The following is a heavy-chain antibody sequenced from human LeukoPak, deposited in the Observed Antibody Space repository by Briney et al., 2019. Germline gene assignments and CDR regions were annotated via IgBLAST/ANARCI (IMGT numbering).Heavy chain of an antibody. Sequence: ASVKVSCKASGYTFTSSYIHWVRQAPGQGLEWMGIINPSDGSTNYAQKFQGRVTVTRDTSTSTVHMELSGLRSEDTAVYYCARDQEAFDYWGQGTLVTVSS. V-gene: IGHV1-46*01. J-gene: IGHJ4*02. CDR2: INPSDGST. CDR3: ARDQEAFDY. CDR1: GYTFTSSY.